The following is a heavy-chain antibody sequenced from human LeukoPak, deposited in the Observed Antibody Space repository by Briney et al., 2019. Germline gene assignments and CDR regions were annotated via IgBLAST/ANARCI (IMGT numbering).Heavy chain of an antibody. D-gene: IGHD3-22*01. V-gene: IGHV1-3*01. CDR3: ARGARVSMIVVVLERDNWFDP. Sequence: ASVKVSCKASQYTFTDYTVHWVRQAPGQRLEWMGWIDAGNGKTKYSQSFQGRVTIIRDTSATTAYMELSSLRSEDTAVYYCARGARVSMIVVVLERDNWFDPWGQGTLVTVSS. CDR2: IDAGNGKT. J-gene: IGHJ5*02. CDR1: QYTFTDYT.